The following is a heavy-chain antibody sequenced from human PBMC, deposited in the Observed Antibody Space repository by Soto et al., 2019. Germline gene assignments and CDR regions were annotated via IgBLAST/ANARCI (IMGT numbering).Heavy chain of an antibody. J-gene: IGHJ6*02. CDR3: ARSSETPRIRYFDWRYGMEV. CDR1: GYTFTSYG. CDR2: ISAYNGNT. D-gene: IGHD3-9*01. V-gene: IGHV1-18*01. Sequence: QVQLVQSGAEVKKPGASVKVSCKASGYTFTSYGISWVRQAPGQGLEWMGWISAYNGNTNYAQKLQGRVTMTPDTSTSTAYMELRSLRSDDTAVYYCARSSETPRIRYFDWRYGMEVWGQGTTVTVSS.